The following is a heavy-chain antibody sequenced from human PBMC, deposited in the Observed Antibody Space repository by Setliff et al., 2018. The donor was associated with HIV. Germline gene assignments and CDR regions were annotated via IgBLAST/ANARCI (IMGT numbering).Heavy chain of an antibody. J-gene: IGHJ4*02. CDR2: INPSGGST. CDR1: GYTFTSYS. D-gene: IGHD3-22*01. Sequence: EASVKVSCKASGYTFTSYSLHWVRQAPGQGLEWMGVINPSGGSTAYAENFQGRVTMTRDTSTSTVYMEMRGLRSDDTAVYYCGRNRGNGWYYYDSWGQGTLVTVS. V-gene: IGHV1-46*01. CDR3: GRNRGNGWYYYDS.